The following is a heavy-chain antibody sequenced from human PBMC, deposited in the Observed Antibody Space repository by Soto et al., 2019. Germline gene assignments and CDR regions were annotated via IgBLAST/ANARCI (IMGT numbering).Heavy chain of an antibody. J-gene: IGHJ6*03. CDR2: ISSSSSTI. D-gene: IGHD2-15*01. CDR1: GCTFSSYS. Sequence: GGSLRLSCAASGCTFSSYSMNWVRQAPGKGLEWVSYISSSSSTIYYADSVKGRFTISRDNAKNSLYLQMNSLRAEDTAVYYCASLGYCSGGSCYSGHYYYYMDVWGKGTTVTVS. CDR3: ASLGYCSGGSCYSGHYYYYMDV. V-gene: IGHV3-48*01.